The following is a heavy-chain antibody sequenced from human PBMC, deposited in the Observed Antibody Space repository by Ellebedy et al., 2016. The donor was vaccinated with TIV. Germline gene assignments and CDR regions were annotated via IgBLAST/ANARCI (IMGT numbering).Heavy chain of an antibody. CDR1: GFTFSSYS. CDR2: ISTISS. CDR3: AGFRGEAVAGNWFDP. D-gene: IGHD6-19*01. J-gene: IGHJ5*02. Sequence: PGGSLRLSCAASGFTFSSYSLNWVRQAPGRGLEWVSSISTISSYADAVRGRFTISRDNSKNTLYLQMNSLRADDTAVYYCAGFRGEAVAGNWFDPWGQGTLVTVSS. V-gene: IGHV3-21*04.